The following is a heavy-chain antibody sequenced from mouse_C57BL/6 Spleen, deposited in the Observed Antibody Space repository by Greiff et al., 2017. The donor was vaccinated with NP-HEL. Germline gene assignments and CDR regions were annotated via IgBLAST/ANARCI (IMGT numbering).Heavy chain of an antibody. CDR1: GYAFSSSW. J-gene: IGHJ1*03. CDR2: IYPGDGDT. Sequence: QVQLQQSGPELVKPGASVKISCKASGYAFSSSWMNWVKQRPGKGLEWIGRIYPGDGDTNYNGKFKGKATLTADKSSSTAYMQLSSLTSEDSAVCVCARGGGDDSKGGWYVDVWGTGTTVTVAS. CDR3: ARGGGDDSKGGWYVDV. D-gene: IGHD2-5*01. V-gene: IGHV1-82*01.